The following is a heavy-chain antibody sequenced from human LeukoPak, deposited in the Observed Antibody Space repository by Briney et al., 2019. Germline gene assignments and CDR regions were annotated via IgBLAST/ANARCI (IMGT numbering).Heavy chain of an antibody. J-gene: IGHJ3*02. CDR2: ISGSGGST. Sequence: GGSLRLSCAASGFTFSSYAMSWVRQAPGKGLEWVSGISGSGGSTYYADSVKGRFTISRDNAKNSLYLQMNSLRAEDTAVYYCARVQAYYYDSSGYYYVGDHDAFDIWGQGTMVTVSS. D-gene: IGHD3-22*01. V-gene: IGHV3-23*01. CDR3: ARVQAYYYDSSGYYYVGDHDAFDI. CDR1: GFTFSSYA.